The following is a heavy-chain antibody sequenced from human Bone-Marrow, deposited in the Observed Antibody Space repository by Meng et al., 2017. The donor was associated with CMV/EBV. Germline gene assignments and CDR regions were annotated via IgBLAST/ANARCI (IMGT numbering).Heavy chain of an antibody. CDR3: AKDNLDWGLEIGYCSSTSCATFDY. CDR1: GFTFSSYA. D-gene: IGHD2-2*01. Sequence: GESLKISCAASGFTFSSYAMSWVRQAPGEGLEWVSAISGSGGSTYYADSVKGRFTISRDNSKNTLYLQMNSLRAEDTAVYYCAKDNLDWGLEIGYCSSTSCATFDYWGQGTLVTVSS. V-gene: IGHV3-23*01. CDR2: ISGSGGST. J-gene: IGHJ4*02.